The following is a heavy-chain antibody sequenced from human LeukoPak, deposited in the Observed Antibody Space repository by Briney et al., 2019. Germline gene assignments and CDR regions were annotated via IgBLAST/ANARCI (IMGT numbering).Heavy chain of an antibody. Sequence: GSLRLSCAASGFTFSSYWISWVRQAPGKGLEWVANIKQDGSKKNYVDSVKGRFTISRDNAKNSLYLQMNSLRAEDTAVYYCATPLDYYDSSGYHQGGDWGQGTLVTVFS. J-gene: IGHJ4*02. CDR3: ATPLDYYDSSGYHQGGD. CDR1: GFTFSSYW. V-gene: IGHV3-7*03. D-gene: IGHD3-22*01. CDR2: IKQDGSKK.